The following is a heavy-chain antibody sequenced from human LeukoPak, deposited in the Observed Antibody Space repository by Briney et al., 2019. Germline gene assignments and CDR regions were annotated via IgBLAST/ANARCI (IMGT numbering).Heavy chain of an antibody. V-gene: IGHV3-7*01. Sequence: GGSLRLSCAASGFSFSSYWMSWVRQAPGKGLEWVANIKQDGSEQNYVDSAKGRFTISRDNTKNSLYLQMNSLRAEDTAVYYCASTNSLDYWGQGTLVTVSS. J-gene: IGHJ4*02. CDR3: ASTNSLDY. CDR1: GFSFSSYW. D-gene: IGHD2-2*01. CDR2: IKQDGSEQ.